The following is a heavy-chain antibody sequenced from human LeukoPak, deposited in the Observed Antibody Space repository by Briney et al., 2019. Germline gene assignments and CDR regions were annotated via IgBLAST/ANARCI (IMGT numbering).Heavy chain of an antibody. CDR3: ARDGEQQLYYYYMDV. CDR1: GGTFSSYA. CDR2: IIPIFGTA. D-gene: IGHD6-13*01. V-gene: IGHV1-69*05. Sequence: GSSVKVSCKASGGTFSSYAISWVRQAPGQGLEWMGGIIPIFGTANYAQKFQGRVTITTDESTSTAYMELSSLRSEDTAVYYCARDGEQQLYYYYMDVWGKGTTVTVSS. J-gene: IGHJ6*03.